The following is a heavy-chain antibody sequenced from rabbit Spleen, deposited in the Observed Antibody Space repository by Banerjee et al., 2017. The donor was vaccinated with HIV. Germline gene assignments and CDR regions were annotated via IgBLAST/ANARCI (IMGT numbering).Heavy chain of an antibody. D-gene: IGHD8-1*01. CDR3: ARDSGTSFSGYGMDL. J-gene: IGHJ6*01. Sequence: QSLEESGGDLVKPEGSLTLTCTASGFSFSYSDYMCWVRQPPGKGPEWIACIGAGVSYTTYYATWAKGRFTISKTSSTTVTLQMTSLTAADTATYFCARDSGTSFSGYGMDLWGPGTLVTVS. CDR1: GFSFSYSDY. CDR2: IGAGVSYTT. V-gene: IGHV1S40*01.